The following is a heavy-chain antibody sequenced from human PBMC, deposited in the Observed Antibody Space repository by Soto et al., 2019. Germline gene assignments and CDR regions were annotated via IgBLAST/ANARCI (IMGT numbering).Heavy chain of an antibody. D-gene: IGHD3-22*01. V-gene: IGHV3-30*03. CDR2: ISYDGSNK. CDR3: AREVWYYDSSGPPGSFDY. CDR1: GFTFSSYG. J-gene: IGHJ4*02. Sequence: SGGSLRLSCTASGFTFSSYGIHWVRQAPGKGLEWVAVISYDGSNKYYADSVKGRFTISRDNSKNTLYLQMNSLRAEDTAVYYCAREVWYYDSSGPPGSFDYWGQGTLVTVSS.